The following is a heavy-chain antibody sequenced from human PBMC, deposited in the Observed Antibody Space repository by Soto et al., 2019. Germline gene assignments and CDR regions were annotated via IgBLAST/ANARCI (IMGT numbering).Heavy chain of an antibody. V-gene: IGHV3-11*06. CDR2: ISNSSSYT. CDR3: AREGRDYGDYVLDY. D-gene: IGHD4-17*01. J-gene: IGHJ4*02. CDR1: GFTFSDYY. Sequence: GGSLRLSCAASGFTFSDYYISWIRQDTGTRLEWVSYISNSSSYTKYTVSEKGRIITTRDNAKNSLYLQMNSLRAEDTAVYYWAREGRDYGDYVLDYWGRGTLVTFSS.